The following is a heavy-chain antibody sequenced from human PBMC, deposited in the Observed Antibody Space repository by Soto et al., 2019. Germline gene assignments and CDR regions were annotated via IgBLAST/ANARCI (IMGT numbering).Heavy chain of an antibody. CDR3: AKDTYYRDSSGYYVFDY. D-gene: IGHD3-22*01. CDR1: GFIFNNYG. Sequence: VPLVESGGDVVQPGRSLRLSCEASGFIFNNYGMHWVRQAPGKGLEWVAHISYDGSNEHYVDSVKGRFTISRDNSKNTVYLQMNSLRAEDTAVYYCAKDTYYRDSSGYYVFDYWGQGTLVTVSS. J-gene: IGHJ4*02. V-gene: IGHV3-30*18. CDR2: ISYDGSNE.